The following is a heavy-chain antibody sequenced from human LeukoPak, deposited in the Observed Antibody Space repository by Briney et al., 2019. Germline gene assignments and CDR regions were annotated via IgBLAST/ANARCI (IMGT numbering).Heavy chain of an antibody. CDR3: ARGSHSNYVHYYYYYMDV. CDR2: IIPIFGTA. V-gene: IGHV1-69*05. CDR1: GGTFSSYA. D-gene: IGHD4-11*01. J-gene: IGHJ6*03. Sequence: SVKVSCKASGGTFSSYAISWVRQAPGQGLEWMGGIIPIFGTANYAQKFQGRVTITTDESTSTAYMELSSLRSEDTAVYYCARGSHSNYVHYYYYYMDVWGKGTTVTVSS.